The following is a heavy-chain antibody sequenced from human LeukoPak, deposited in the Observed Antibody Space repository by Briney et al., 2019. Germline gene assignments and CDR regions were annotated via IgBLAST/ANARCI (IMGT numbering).Heavy chain of an antibody. CDR1: GGTFSSYA. CDR3: ARLRDGYRPDAFDI. Sequence: VASVKVSCKASGGTFSSYAISWVRQAPGQGLEWMGGIIPISGTANYAQKFQGRVTITADKSTSTAYMELSSLRSEDTAVYYCARLRDGYRPDAFDIWGQGTMVTVSS. CDR2: IIPISGTA. V-gene: IGHV1-69*06. D-gene: IGHD5-24*01. J-gene: IGHJ3*02.